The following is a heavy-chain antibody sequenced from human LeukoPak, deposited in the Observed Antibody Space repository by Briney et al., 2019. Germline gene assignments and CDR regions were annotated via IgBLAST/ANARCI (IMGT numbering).Heavy chain of an antibody. CDR2: ISSGSVYI. D-gene: IGHD6-25*01. Sequence: PGGSLRLSCAASGFTFSGYSMHWVRQPPGKGLEWVSSISSGSVYIYDADSVRGRFTISRDNTKNSLYLQMNSLRVDDTAVYYCARGPTSIGAAGKGAPFYWGQGTLVTVSS. J-gene: IGHJ4*02. CDR1: GFTFSGYS. CDR3: ARGPTSIGAAGKGAPFY. V-gene: IGHV3-21*01.